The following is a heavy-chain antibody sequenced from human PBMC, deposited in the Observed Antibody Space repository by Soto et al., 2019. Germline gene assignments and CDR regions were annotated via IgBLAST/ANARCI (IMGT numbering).Heavy chain of an antibody. Sequence: LSLTCAVYGGSFSGYYWSWIRQPPGKGLEWIGEINHSGSTNYNPSLKSRVTISVDTSKNQFSLKLSSVTAADTAVYYCASSARPMTTVTSYYFDYWGQGTLVTVSS. J-gene: IGHJ4*02. CDR1: GGSFSGYY. D-gene: IGHD4-17*01. CDR2: INHSGST. CDR3: ASSARPMTTVTSYYFDY. V-gene: IGHV4-34*01.